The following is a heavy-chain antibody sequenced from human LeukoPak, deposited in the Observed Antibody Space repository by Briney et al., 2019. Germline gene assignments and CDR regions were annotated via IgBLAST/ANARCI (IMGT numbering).Heavy chain of an antibody. CDR2: IKQDGSEK. CDR1: GFTFSSYW. D-gene: IGHD3-3*01. Sequence: PGGSLGLSXAASGFTFSSYWMSWVRQAPGKGLEWVANIKQDGSEKYYVDSVKGRFTISRDNAKNSLYLQMNSLRAEDTAVYYCARAGLTYYDFWSGYPYYMDVWGKGTTVTVSS. CDR3: ARAGLTYYDFWSGYPYYMDV. V-gene: IGHV3-7*01. J-gene: IGHJ6*03.